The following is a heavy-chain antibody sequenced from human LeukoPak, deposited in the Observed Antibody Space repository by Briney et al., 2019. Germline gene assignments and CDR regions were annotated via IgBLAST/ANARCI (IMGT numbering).Heavy chain of an antibody. J-gene: IGHJ4*02. D-gene: IGHD2-15*01. CDR3: ARGPPRYCSGGSCSKDLDY. V-gene: IGHV4-34*01. CDR2: INHSGST. Sequence: SETLSLTCADYGGYFSGYYWSWMRQPPATALDLIGEINHSGSTNYNPSLKSRVTISVDTSKNQFSLKLSSVTAADTAVYYCARGPPRYCSGGSCSKDLDYWGQGTLVTVSS. CDR1: GGYFSGYY.